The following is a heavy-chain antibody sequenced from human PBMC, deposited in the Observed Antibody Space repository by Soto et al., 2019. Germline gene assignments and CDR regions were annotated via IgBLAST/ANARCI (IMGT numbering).Heavy chain of an antibody. J-gene: IGHJ6*02. V-gene: IGHV3-73*01. CDR1: GFTFSGSA. Sequence: GGSLRLSCVVSGFTFSGSAVNWVRQASGKGLEWVGHIRTKVDNYATTYAASVKGRFTISRDDSKNTAYLQMNSLNTEDTAVYYCTRDYYYAIYVWGQGTTVTVSS. CDR2: IRTKVDNYAT. CDR3: TRDYYYAIYV.